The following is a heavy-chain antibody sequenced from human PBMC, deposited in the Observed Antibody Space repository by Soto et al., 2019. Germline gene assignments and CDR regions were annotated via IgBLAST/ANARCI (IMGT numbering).Heavy chain of an antibody. V-gene: IGHV3-30*18. CDR2: ISYDGSNK. J-gene: IGHJ3*02. CDR1: GFTFSSYG. CDR3: ANQHAFDI. Sequence: QVQLVESGGGVVQPGRSLRLSCAASGFTFSSYGMHWVRQAPGKGLEWVAVISYDGSNKYYADSVKGRFTISRDNSKNTLYLQMNSLRAEDTAVYYCANQHAFDIWGQGTMVTVSS.